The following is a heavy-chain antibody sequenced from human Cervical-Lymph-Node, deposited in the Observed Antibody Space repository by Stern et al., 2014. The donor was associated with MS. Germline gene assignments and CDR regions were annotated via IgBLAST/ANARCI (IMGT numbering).Heavy chain of an antibody. CDR2: INPSGGST. J-gene: IGHJ6*02. CDR3: AREGYCSGGSCYSKPYYYYYGMDV. V-gene: IGHV1-46*01. D-gene: IGHD2-15*01. Sequence: DQLVESGAEVKKPGASVKVSCKASGYTFTSYYMHWVRQAPGQGLEWMGMINPSGGSTTHPQKFQGRVTMTRDPSPSTVYMKLSSPSSEDTAVYYCAREGYCSGGSCYSKPYYYYYGMDVWGQGTTVTVSS. CDR1: GYTFTSYY.